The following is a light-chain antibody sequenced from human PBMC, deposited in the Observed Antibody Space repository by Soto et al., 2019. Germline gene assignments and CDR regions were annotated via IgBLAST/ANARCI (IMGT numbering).Light chain of an antibody. V-gene: IGKV1-5*03. CDR2: KAS. J-gene: IGKJ1*01. Sequence: DIQMTQSPSTLSASVGDRVTITCRASHDISTWLAWYQQKPGKAPKLLIYKASTLEGGVPSRFSGSASGTEFTLTISSLQPEDSGTYYCQQYNSYWAFGQGTKVEIK. CDR1: HDISTW. CDR3: QQYNSYWA.